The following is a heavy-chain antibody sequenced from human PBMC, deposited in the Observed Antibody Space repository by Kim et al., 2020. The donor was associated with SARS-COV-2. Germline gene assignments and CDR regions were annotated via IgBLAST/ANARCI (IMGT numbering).Heavy chain of an antibody. V-gene: IGHV3-23*01. D-gene: IGHD6-19*01. CDR3: AKDHPSSGWPTFDS. Sequence: YSNSAKGRFTVPRDNNRNTLDLQMNSLTAEDTALYFCAKDHPSSGWPTFDSWGQGTLVTVSS. J-gene: IGHJ4*02.